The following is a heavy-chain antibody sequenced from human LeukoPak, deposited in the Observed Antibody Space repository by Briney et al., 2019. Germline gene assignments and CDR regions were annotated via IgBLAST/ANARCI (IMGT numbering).Heavy chain of an antibody. Sequence: GGSLRLSCAASGFTFDDYAMHWVRQAPGKGLEWVSGISWNSGSIGYADSVKGRFTISRDNAKNSLYLQMNSLRAEDTALYYCAKDTSSSWYYFDYWGQGTLVTVSS. V-gene: IGHV3-9*01. CDR2: ISWNSGSI. CDR1: GFTFDDYA. CDR3: AKDTSSSWYYFDY. J-gene: IGHJ4*02. D-gene: IGHD6-13*01.